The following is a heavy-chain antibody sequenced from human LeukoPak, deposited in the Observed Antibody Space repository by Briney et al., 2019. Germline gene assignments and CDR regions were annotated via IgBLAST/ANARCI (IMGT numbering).Heavy chain of an antibody. Sequence: GSVKVSCKASGYTFTDYYIHWVRQAPGQGLEWMGWVNPSSGDTDYAQKFQVSVTVTRDTSISTAYMELTSLKSDDTAVYYCARGGIAARPFDYWGQGTLVTVSS. D-gene: IGHD6-6*01. CDR2: VNPSSGDT. CDR3: ARGGIAARPFDY. V-gene: IGHV1-2*02. CDR1: GYTFTDYY. J-gene: IGHJ4*02.